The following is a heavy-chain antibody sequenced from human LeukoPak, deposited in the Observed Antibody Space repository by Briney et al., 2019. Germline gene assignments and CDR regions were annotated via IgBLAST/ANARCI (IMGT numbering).Heavy chain of an antibody. CDR2: IYYSGST. CDR3: ARGRFDCSGGSCYGGWFDP. J-gene: IGHJ5*02. Sequence: SETLSLTCTVSGGSISSYYWSWIRQPPGKGLEWIGYIYYSGSTNYNPSLKSRVTIPVDTSKNQFSLKLSSVTAADTAVYYCARGRFDCSGGSCYGGWFDPWGQGTLVTVSS. D-gene: IGHD2-15*01. V-gene: IGHV4-59*01. CDR1: GGSISSYY.